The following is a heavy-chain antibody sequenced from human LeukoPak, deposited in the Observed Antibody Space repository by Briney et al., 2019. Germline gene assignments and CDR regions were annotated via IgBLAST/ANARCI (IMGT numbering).Heavy chain of an antibody. J-gene: IGHJ4*02. CDR2: ISGSGGST. V-gene: IGHV3-23*01. D-gene: IGHD1-26*01. Sequence: GGSLGLSCAASGFTFSSYAMSWVRQAPGRGLEWVSAISGSGGSTYYADSVKGRFTISRDNSKNTLYPQMNSLRAEDTAVYYCAKDRGATGYFDYWGQGTLVTVSS. CDR1: GFTFSSYA. CDR3: AKDRGATGYFDY.